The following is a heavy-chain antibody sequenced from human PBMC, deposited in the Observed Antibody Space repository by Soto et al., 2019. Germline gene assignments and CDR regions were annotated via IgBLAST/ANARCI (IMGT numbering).Heavy chain of an antibody. CDR3: ARVKATRPITDYYYYGMDV. CDR2: INSDGSCT. CDR1: GFTFSSYW. J-gene: IGHJ6*02. V-gene: IGHV3-74*01. Sequence: GGSLRLSCAASGFTFSSYWMHWVRQAPGKGLVWVSRINSDGSCTSYADSVKGRFTISRDNAKNTLYLQMNSLRAEDTAVYYCARVKATRPITDYYYYGMDVWGQGTTVTVSS. D-gene: IGHD6-6*01.